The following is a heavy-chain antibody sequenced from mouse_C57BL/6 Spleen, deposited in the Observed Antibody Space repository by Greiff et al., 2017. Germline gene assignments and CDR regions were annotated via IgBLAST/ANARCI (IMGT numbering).Heavy chain of an antibody. Sequence: EVKLMESGGGLVKPGGSLKLSCAASGSTFSSYALSCVRPTPEKRLEWVATISDGGSYTYYPANVKGRLTIARDNAKNNLYLQMSHLKSEDTAMYYWARAPGRPYAMDYWGQGTSVTVSS. CDR1: GSTFSSYA. D-gene: IGHD3-3*01. CDR3: ARAPGRPYAMDY. J-gene: IGHJ4*01. CDR2: ISDGGSYT. V-gene: IGHV5-4*03.